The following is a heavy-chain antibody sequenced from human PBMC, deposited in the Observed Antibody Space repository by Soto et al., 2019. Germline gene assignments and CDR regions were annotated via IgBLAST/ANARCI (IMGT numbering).Heavy chain of an antibody. CDR3: AKERSPYCSSTSCYELFDY. CDR1: GFTFSSYA. J-gene: IGHJ4*02. V-gene: IGHV3-23*01. CDR2: ISGSGGST. Sequence: PGGSLRLSCAASGFTFSSYAMSWVRQAPGKGLEWVSAISGSGGSTYYADSVKGRFTISRDNSKNTLYLQMNSLRAEDTAVYYCAKERSPYCSSTSCYELFDYWGQGTLVTVSS. D-gene: IGHD2-2*01.